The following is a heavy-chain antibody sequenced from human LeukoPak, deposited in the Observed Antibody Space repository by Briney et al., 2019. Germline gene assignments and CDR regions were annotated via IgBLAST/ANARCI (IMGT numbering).Heavy chain of an antibody. J-gene: IGHJ6*02. V-gene: IGHV1-69*13. CDR3: ALRNSGSHGLVRYYYGMDV. CDR1: GGTFSSYA. D-gene: IGHD1-26*01. CDR2: IIPIFGTA. Sequence: SVKVSCKASGGTFSSYAISWVRQAPGQGLEWMGGIIPIFGTANYAQKFQGRVTITADESTGTAYMELSSLRSEDTAVYYCALRNSGSHGLVRYYYGMDVWGQGTTVTVSS.